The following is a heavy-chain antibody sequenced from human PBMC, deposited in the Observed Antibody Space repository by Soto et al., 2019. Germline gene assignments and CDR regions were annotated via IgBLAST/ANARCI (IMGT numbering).Heavy chain of an antibody. CDR1: GGSISSYY. V-gene: IGHV4-59*01. D-gene: IGHD4-17*01. CDR3: ARLLVDGDYGGGYY. Sequence: SETLSLTCTVSGGSISSYYWSWIRQPPGKGLEWIGYIYYSGSTNYNPSLKSRFTISVDTSKNQFSLKLSSVTAADTAVYYCARLLVDGDYGGGYYWGQGTLVTVSS. J-gene: IGHJ4*02. CDR2: IYYSGST.